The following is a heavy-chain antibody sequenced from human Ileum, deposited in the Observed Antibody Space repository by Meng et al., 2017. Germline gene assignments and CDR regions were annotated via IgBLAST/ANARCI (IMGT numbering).Heavy chain of an antibody. Sequence: QRQRQESGPGLVKPSETLSLTCSVSAGFISSNNYYWGWIRQPPGKGLEWIGSMYYSGSTYYNPSLKNRVTISRDLSKNQLYLNLYFVTAADTAVYYCGRAPDYWGQGTLVTVSS. CDR3: GRAPDY. CDR2: MYYSGST. V-gene: IGHV4-39*07. J-gene: IGHJ4*02. CDR1: AGFISSNNYY.